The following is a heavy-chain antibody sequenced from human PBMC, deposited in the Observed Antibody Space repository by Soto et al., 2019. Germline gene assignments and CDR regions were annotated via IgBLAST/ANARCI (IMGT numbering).Heavy chain of an antibody. D-gene: IGHD6-13*01. J-gene: IGHJ4*02. CDR3: ASSRRRQPARATQHLIPLSYFES. CDR1: GFTVNNNY. Sequence: EMQLVESGGGLVQPGGSLRLSCAGSGFTVNNNYVSWDRQAPGKGLEWISIISIAGVTYFADSVKGRFSNSRDILNNTVYLQINSLRVEDTSLYPCASSRRRQPARATQHLIPLSYFESWGPAALVTVSS. CDR2: ISIAGVT. V-gene: IGHV3-66*01.